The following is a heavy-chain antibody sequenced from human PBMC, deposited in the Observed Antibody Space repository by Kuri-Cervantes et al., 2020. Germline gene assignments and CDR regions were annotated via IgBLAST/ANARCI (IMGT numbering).Heavy chain of an antibody. J-gene: IGHJ6*02. CDR3: ATSPQFLVAAAGNGPLYYGMDV. V-gene: IGHV1-24*01. Sequence: ASVKVSCKVSGYTLTELSMHWVRQAPGKGLEWMGGFDPEDGETIYAQKFQGRVTMTEDTSTDTAYMELSSLRSEDTAVYYCATSPQFLVAAAGNGPLYYGMDVWAKGPRSPSP. D-gene: IGHD6-13*01. CDR1: GYTLTELS. CDR2: FDPEDGET.